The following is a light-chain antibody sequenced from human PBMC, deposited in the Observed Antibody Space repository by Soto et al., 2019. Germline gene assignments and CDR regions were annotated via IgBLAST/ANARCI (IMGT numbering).Light chain of an antibody. Sequence: QSALTQPRSVSGSPGQSVTISCTGTSSDVGGYNYVSWYQQHPGKAPKLMIYDVSKRPSGVPDRFSGSKSGNTASLTISGLQAEDEADYYCCSYAGRIYVLGTGTKLTGL. V-gene: IGLV2-11*01. CDR1: SSDVGGYNY. J-gene: IGLJ1*01. CDR2: DVS. CDR3: CSYAGRIYV.